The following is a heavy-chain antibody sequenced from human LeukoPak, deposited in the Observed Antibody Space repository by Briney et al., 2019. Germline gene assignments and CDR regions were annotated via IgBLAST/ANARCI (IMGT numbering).Heavy chain of an antibody. V-gene: IGHV3-23*01. CDR3: APMGLYFDY. Sequence: GGSLRLSCAASVFTFSSYAMSWVRQAPGKGLEWVSAISGSGGSTYYADSVKGRFTISRGNSKNTLYLQMNSLRAEDTAVYYCAPMGLYFDYWGQGTLVTVSS. D-gene: IGHD3-16*01. J-gene: IGHJ4*02. CDR1: VFTFSSYA. CDR2: ISGSGGST.